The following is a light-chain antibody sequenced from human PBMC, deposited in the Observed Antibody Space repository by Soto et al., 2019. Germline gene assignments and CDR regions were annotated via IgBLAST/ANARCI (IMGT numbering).Light chain of an antibody. V-gene: IGKV3-20*01. Sequence: EIVLTQSPGTLSLSPGERATLSCRASQSVSSSYLAWYQQTPGQAPRLLIYGASSTATGLPDRFSGSGSGTDFTLTISRLEPDDFAVYYCQQYGSSPTFGGGTKVEIK. J-gene: IGKJ4*01. CDR2: GAS. CDR1: QSVSSSY. CDR3: QQYGSSPT.